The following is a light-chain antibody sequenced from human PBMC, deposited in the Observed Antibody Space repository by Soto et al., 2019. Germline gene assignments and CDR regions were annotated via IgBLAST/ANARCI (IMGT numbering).Light chain of an antibody. J-gene: IGKJ1*01. Sequence: DIQITQFPSTLSASVGYRFTITCRASQSISSWLAWYQQKPGKAPKLLIYKASSLESGVLSRFSGSGSGTDFTLTISSLQPEDFATYYCQQSYSTPQTFGQGTTVDIK. V-gene: IGKV1-5*03. CDR3: QQSYSTPQT. CDR1: QSISSW. CDR2: KAS.